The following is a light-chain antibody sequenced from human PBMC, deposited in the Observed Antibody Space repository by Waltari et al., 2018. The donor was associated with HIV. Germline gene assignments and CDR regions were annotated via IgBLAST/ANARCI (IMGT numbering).Light chain of an antibody. V-gene: IGLV2-23*02. CDR3: CSYAGGSTSVR. J-gene: IGLJ2*01. CDR1: NSDVGTYNL. CDR2: EVN. Sequence: QSALTQPASVSGSPGQSITISCTGTNSDVGTYNLVSWYQQGPGKAPKLMIYEVNKRPSGISNRFSGSKSGNTASLTISGLQAEDEADYYCCSYAGGSTSVRFGGGTKLTVL.